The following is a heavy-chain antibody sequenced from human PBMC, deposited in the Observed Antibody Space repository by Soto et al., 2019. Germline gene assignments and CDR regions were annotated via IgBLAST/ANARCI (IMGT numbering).Heavy chain of an antibody. CDR2: ISGSGDRT. D-gene: IGHD3-22*01. V-gene: IGHV3-23*01. J-gene: IGHJ4*02. CDR1: GITISSYP. Sequence: PGGSLRLSCAASGITISSYPMSWFHQAPGKGLDWVSGISGSGDRTYYADSAKGRFTISKDISRNSLSLQLDSLGVEDTAVYFCVKDDGGYPSTAPHWGQGT. CDR3: VKDDGGYPSTAPH.